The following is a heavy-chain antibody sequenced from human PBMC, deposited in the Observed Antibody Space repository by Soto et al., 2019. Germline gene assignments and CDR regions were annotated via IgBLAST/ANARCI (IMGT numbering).Heavy chain of an antibody. CDR3: ARHVGGGDYDSYLFDY. D-gene: IGHD5-12*01. CDR1: GGSISSYY. V-gene: IGHV4-59*08. J-gene: IGHJ4*02. CDR2: IYYSGST. Sequence: SETLSLTCTVSGGSISSYYWSWIRQPPGKGLEWIGYIYYSGSTNYNPTLKSRVTISLDTSKNQFSLKLSSVTAADTAVYYCARHVGGGDYDSYLFDYWGQGTLVTVSS.